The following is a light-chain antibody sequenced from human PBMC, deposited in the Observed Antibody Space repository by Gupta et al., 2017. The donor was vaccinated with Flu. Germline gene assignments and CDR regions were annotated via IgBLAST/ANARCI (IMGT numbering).Light chain of an antibody. CDR2: RAS. J-gene: IGKJ5*01. Sequence: DIQMTQSPFTLSASVGDRVTITCRASQSIKNWLAWYQQKPGKAPKLLIYRASTLESGVPSRFSGSGSETDFTLTISSLQPDDFATYYCQQYNSYSSLTFGQGTRLEIK. V-gene: IGKV1-5*03. CDR1: QSIKNW. CDR3: QQYNSYSSLT.